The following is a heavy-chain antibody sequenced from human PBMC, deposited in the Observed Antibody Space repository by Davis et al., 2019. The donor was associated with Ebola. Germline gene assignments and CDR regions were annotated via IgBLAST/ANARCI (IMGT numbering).Heavy chain of an antibody. CDR1: GFTFDDFA. J-gene: IGHJ4*02. D-gene: IGHD1-26*01. V-gene: IGHV3-9*01. CDR3: ARGRGPLYSGSFFDY. CDR2: ISWNSGSI. Sequence: SLKISCAASGFTFDDFAMHWVRQSPGKGLEWVSGISWNSGSIGYADSVKGRFTISRDNSKNTLYLQMNSLRAEDTAVYYGARGRGPLYSGSFFDYWGQGTLVTVSS.